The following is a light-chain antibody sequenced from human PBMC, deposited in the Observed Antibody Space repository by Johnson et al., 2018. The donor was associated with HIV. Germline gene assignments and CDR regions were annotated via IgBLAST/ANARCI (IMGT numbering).Light chain of an antibody. J-gene: IGLJ1*01. CDR2: DNN. V-gene: IGLV1-51*01. CDR3: GTWDSSLNAYV. CDR1: TYNIGNNY. Sequence: LTQPPSVSAAPGQKVTISCSGSTYNIGNNYVSWYQQLPGTAPKLLIYDNNKRPSGIPDRFFGSKSGTSATLDITGLQTGDEGDYYCGTWDSSLNAYVFGTGTKVTVL.